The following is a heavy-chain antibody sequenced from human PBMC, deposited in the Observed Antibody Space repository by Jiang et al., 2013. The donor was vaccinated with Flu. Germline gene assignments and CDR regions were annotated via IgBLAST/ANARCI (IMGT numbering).Heavy chain of an antibody. CDR2: IYPGDSDT. J-gene: IGHJ5*02. D-gene: IGHD3-10*01. Sequence: GAEVKKPGESLRISCKGSGYSFTSYWIGWARQMPGKGLEWMGIIYPGDSDTRYSPSFQGQVTISADKSISTAYLQWSSLKASDTAMYYCARQVYYGSGSSPFDPWGQGTLVTVSS. CDR1: GYSFTSYW. CDR3: ARQVYYGSGSSPFDP. V-gene: IGHV5-51*01.